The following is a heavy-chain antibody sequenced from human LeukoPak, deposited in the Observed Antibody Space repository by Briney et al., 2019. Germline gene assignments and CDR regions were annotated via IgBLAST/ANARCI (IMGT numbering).Heavy chain of an antibody. CDR2: ISWDGGST. CDR1: GLTFHDYA. D-gene: IGHD1-1*01. J-gene: IGHJ6*03. Sequence: GGSLRLSCATSGLTFHDYAMHWVRQAPGKGLEWVSLISWDGGSTYYADSVKGRFTISRDNSKNSLYLQMNSLRAEDTALCYCAKGSLERRYYYYYMDVWGKGTTVTVSS. V-gene: IGHV3-43D*04. CDR3: AKGSLERRYYYYYMDV.